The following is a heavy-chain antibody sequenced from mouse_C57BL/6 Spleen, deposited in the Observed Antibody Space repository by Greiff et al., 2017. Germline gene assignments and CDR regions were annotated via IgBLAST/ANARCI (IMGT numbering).Heavy chain of an antibody. CDR1: GFTFSDYY. J-gene: IGHJ4*01. D-gene: IGHD2-3*01. CDR2: INYDGSST. Sequence: DVHLVESEGGLVQPGSSMKLSCTASGFTFSDYYMAWVRQVPEKGLEWVANINYDGSSTYYLDSLKSRFIISRDNAKNILYLQMSSLKSEDTATYYCAREGDGYDAMDYWGQGTSVTVSS. CDR3: AREGDGYDAMDY. V-gene: IGHV5-16*01.